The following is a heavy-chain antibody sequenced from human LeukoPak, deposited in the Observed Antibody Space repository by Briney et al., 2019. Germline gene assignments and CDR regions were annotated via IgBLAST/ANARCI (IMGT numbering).Heavy chain of an antibody. CDR2: INPAGNYG. CDR1: GFTFSNYW. D-gene: IGHD1-26*01. V-gene: IGHV3-74*01. CDR3: VRDWDHFDFDS. J-gene: IGHJ5*01. Sequence: GGSLRLSCAASGFTFSNYWIPWVRQAPGKGLVWVSRINPAGNYGNYADSVKGRFTISRDNAKNTVYLQMNSLRAEDTALFYCVRDWDHFDFDSWGQGTLVTVSS.